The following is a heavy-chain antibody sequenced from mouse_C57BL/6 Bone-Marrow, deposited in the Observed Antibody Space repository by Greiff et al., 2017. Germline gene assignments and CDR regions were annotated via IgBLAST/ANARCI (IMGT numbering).Heavy chain of an antibody. D-gene: IGHD2-3*01. CDR3: ARWDCYFPFDY. CDR1: GYTFTSYD. Sequence: VQLLQSGPELVKPGASVKLSCKASGYTFTSYDINWVQQTPGQGLEWIGWIYPRAGSTKYNEKFKGKATLTVDTSSSTAYMELHSLPSEYSAVYFCARWDCYFPFDYWGQGTTLTVSS. CDR2: IYPRAGST. J-gene: IGHJ2*01. V-gene: IGHV1-85*01.